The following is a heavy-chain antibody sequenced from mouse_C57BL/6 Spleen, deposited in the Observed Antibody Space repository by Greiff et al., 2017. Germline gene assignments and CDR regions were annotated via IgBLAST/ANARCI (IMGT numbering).Heavy chain of an antibody. CDR3: ARGDGSRRYYAMDY. CDR2: ISGGGGNT. J-gene: IGHJ4*01. CDR1: GFTFSSYT. D-gene: IGHD1-1*01. V-gene: IGHV5-9*01. Sequence: EVQGVESGGGLVKPGGSLKLSCAASGFTFSSYTMSWVRQTPEKRLEWVATISGGGGNTYYPDSVKGRFTISRDNAKNTLYLQMSSLRSEDTALYYCARGDGSRRYYAMDYWGQGTSVTVSS.